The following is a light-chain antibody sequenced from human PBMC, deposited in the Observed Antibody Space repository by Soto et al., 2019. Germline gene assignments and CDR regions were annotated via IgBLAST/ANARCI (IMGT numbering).Light chain of an antibody. CDR2: EGS. CDR1: SSDVGSYNL. CDR3: CSYAGNSLYV. V-gene: IGLV2-23*01. J-gene: IGLJ1*01. Sequence: QSALTQPASVSGSPGQSITFSCTGTSSDVGSYNLVSWYQQHPGKAPKLMIYEGSKRPSGVSNRFSGSKSGNTASLTISGLQAEDEADYYCCSYAGNSLYVFGTGTKVTVL.